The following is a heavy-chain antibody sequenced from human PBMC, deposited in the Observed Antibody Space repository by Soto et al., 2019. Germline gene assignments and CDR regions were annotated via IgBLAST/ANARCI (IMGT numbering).Heavy chain of an antibody. CDR2: LYYSGNT. CDR3: ARNILLIINRHYCYGPDV. CDR1: GGSISSGGYY. Sequence: SETLSLTCAGSGGSISSGGYYWTWIRQHPGKGLEYIGYLYYSGNTNYNQSLKSRVTISMDTSKNQFSLKLSSVNAADTAVYYFARNILLIINRHYCYGPDVCGPRTTSTV. D-gene: IGHD3-10*01. J-gene: IGHJ6*02. V-gene: IGHV4-31*11.